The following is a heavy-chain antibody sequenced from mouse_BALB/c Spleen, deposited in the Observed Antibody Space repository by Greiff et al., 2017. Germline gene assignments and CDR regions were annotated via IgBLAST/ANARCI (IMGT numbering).Heavy chain of an antibody. D-gene: IGHD2-3*01. CDR2: ISSGSSTI. Sequence: DVHLVESGGGLVQPGGSRKLSCAASGFTFSSFGMHWVRQAPEKGLEWVAYISSGSSTIYYADTVKGRFTISRDNPKNTLFLQMTSLRSEDTAMYYCARSDGYSPWFAYWGQGTLVTVSA. CDR1: GFTFSSFG. CDR3: ARSDGYSPWFAY. V-gene: IGHV5-17*02. J-gene: IGHJ3*01.